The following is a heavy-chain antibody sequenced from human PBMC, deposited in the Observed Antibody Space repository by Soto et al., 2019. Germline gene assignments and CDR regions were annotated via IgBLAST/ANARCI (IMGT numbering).Heavy chain of an antibody. CDR2: ISYDGSTK. CDR3: AKEAGMNGTPYGSYFDY. V-gene: IGHV3-30*18. D-gene: IGHD1-1*01. J-gene: IGHJ4*02. CDR1: GFTFRSFG. Sequence: QVQLVESGGGVVQPGRSLRLSCVTSGFTFRSFGMQWVRQAPGRGLEWLTVISYDGSTKYSADSVKGRFTISRDDSKNTLYLQMNSLRADDTAVYYCAKEAGMNGTPYGSYFDYWGQGTPVTASS.